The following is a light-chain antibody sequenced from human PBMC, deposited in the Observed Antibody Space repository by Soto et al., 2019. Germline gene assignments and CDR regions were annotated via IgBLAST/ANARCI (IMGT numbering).Light chain of an antibody. J-gene: IGLJ1*01. Sequence: QSVLTQPASVSGSPGQSITISCTGGSSDIGGYNYVSWFQQHPGKAPKLMIYEVTNRPSGVSNRFSGSKFGSTASLTISGLQAEDEADYYCSSYTSSNTLVFGTGTKLTVL. CDR3: SSYTSSNTLV. CDR1: SSDIGGYNY. CDR2: EVT. V-gene: IGLV2-14*01.